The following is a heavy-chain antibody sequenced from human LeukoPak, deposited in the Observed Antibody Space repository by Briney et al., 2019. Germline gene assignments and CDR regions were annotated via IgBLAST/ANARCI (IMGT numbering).Heavy chain of an antibody. D-gene: IGHD1-14*01. Sequence: PSETLSLTCTVSGVSISSFYWSWIRQPPGKGLEWIGYIYSSGSTNYNPSVKSRFTITVDTSKKQFYLKLSSVTAADTAVYYCARGWGSPDWFDPWGQGTLVTVSS. CDR2: IYSSGST. CDR1: GVSISSFY. J-gene: IGHJ5*02. CDR3: ARGWGSPDWFDP. V-gene: IGHV4-59*01.